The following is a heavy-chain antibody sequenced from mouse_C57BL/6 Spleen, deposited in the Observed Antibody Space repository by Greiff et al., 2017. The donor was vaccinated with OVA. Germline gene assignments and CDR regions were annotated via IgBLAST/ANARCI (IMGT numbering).Heavy chain of an antibody. Sequence: EVKLQESGGGLVQPKGSLKLSCAASGFTFNTYAMHWVRQAPGKGLEWVARIRSKSSNYATYYADPVKDRFTISRDDSQSMLYLQMNNLKTRDTSMYYYVREIPCYNYGVDYAMDYWGQGTSVTVSS. D-gene: IGHD2-12*01. CDR2: IRSKSSNYAT. CDR3: VREIPCYNYGVDYAMDY. J-gene: IGHJ4*01. V-gene: IGHV10-3*01. CDR1: GFTFNTYA.